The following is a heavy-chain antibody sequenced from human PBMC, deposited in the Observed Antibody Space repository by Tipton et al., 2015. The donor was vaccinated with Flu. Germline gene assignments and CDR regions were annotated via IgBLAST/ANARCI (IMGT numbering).Heavy chain of an antibody. D-gene: IGHD3-22*01. J-gene: IGHJ4*02. CDR2: TYYRSKWYN. CDR1: GDSVSSNSAA. V-gene: IGHV6-1*01. CDR3: ARAKDYYDSSGYYPYYFDY. Sequence: GLVKPSQTLSLTCAISGDSVSSNSAAWNWIRQSPSRGLEWLGRTYYRSKWYNDYAVSVKSRITINPDTSKNQFSLQLNSVTPEDTAVYYCARAKDYYDSSGYYPYYFDYWGQGTLVTVSS.